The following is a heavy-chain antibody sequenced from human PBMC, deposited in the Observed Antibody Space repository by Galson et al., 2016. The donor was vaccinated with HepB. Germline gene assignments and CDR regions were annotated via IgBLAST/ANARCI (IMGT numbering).Heavy chain of an antibody. Sequence: TLSLTCTVSGGSISSGGYYWSWIRQHPGKGLEWIGYIYYSGSTYYNPSLKSRVTISVDTSKNQFSLKLSSVTAADTAVYYCAREAGFVDFSDSSNNYFFDYWGQGTLVTVSS. CDR3: AREAGFVDFSDSSNNYFFDY. CDR1: GGSISSGGYY. D-gene: IGHD3-22*01. J-gene: IGHJ4*02. CDR2: IYYSGST. V-gene: IGHV4-31*03.